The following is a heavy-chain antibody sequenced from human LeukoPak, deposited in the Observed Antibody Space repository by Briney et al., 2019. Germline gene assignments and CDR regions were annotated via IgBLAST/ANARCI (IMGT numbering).Heavy chain of an antibody. J-gene: IGHJ4*02. Sequence: SETLSLTCSVSGGSISNYYWSWIRQPADKGLEWIGRIYSSGNTNYNPSFKSRVTMSVDTSKNQFSLKLTSVSAADTAVYYCASRKLGNDYWGQGTLVTVSS. CDR1: GGSISNYY. V-gene: IGHV4-4*07. D-gene: IGHD7-27*01. CDR2: IYSSGNT. CDR3: ASRKLGNDY.